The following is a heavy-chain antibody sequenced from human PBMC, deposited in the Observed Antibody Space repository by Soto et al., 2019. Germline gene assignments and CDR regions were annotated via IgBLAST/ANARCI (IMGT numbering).Heavy chain of an antibody. CDR1: GFTFSSYA. CDR2: ISGSGGST. D-gene: IGHD3-10*01. J-gene: IGHJ4*02. CDR3: AKGHFYGLRTYLDY. Sequence: GGSLRLSCAVSGFTFSSYAMNWVRQAPGKGLQWVSFISGSGGSTYYAESVKGRFTMSRDNSKNTLYLQMNSLRAEDTAVYYCAKGHFYGLRTYLDYWGQGTLVTVSS. V-gene: IGHV3-23*01.